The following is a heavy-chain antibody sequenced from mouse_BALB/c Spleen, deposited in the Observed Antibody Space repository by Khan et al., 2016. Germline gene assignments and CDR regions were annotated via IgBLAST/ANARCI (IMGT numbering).Heavy chain of an antibody. Sequence: IQLVQSGPELKKPGETVKISCKASGYTFTDYSMHWVKQAPGKGLKWMGWINTETGEPTYADDFKGRFAFSLETSASTAYLQINNLKNEDTATYFCALITTATNAMDYWGQGTSVTVSS. CDR2: INTETGEP. CDR1: GYTFTDYS. J-gene: IGHJ4*01. CDR3: ALITTATNAMDY. V-gene: IGHV9-2-1*01. D-gene: IGHD1-2*01.